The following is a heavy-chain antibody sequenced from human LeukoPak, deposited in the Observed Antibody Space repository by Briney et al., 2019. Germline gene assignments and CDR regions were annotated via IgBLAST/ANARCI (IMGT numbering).Heavy chain of an antibody. CDR1: GYTFTSYA. CDR3: AREDCSSTSCYRIGRWFDP. D-gene: IGHD2-2*01. Sequence: GASVKVSCKASGYTFTSYAMHWVRQAPGQRLEWMGWINAGNGNTKYSQEFQGRVTITRDTSASTAYMELSSLRSEDMAVYYCAREDCSSTSCYRIGRWFDPWGQGTLVTVSS. V-gene: IGHV1-3*03. J-gene: IGHJ5*02. CDR2: INAGNGNT.